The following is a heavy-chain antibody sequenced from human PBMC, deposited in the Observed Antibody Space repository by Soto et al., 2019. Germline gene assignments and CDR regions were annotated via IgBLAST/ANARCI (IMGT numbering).Heavy chain of an antibody. CDR1: GGSISSGGYS. Sequence: QVQLQESGSGLVKPSQTLSLTCAVSGGSISSGGYSWSWIRKPPGKGLEWIGCIYHSGGTYYNPTLKSRVTISVDMTKNQLSLRLRSVTAADTAMYYCARHDYTDYGWCDPWGQGTLVTVSS. CDR3: ARHDYTDYGWCDP. CDR2: IYHSGGT. D-gene: IGHD4-17*01. V-gene: IGHV4-30-2*01. J-gene: IGHJ5*02.